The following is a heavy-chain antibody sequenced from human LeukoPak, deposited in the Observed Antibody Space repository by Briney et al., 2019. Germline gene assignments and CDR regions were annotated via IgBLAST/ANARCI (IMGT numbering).Heavy chain of an antibody. CDR2: IYPGDSDT. V-gene: IGHV5-51*01. D-gene: IGHD1-14*01. J-gene: IGHJ3*02. CDR1: GYAFPNHW. Sequence: GESLKISCKGSGYAFPNHWLDWVRQMPGKSLEWLGIIYPGDSDTTYSPSFQGQVSISADKSISTAYLQWGSLKASDTAIYYCARRITRWGAFDIWGQRTVVTVSS. CDR3: ARRITRWGAFDI.